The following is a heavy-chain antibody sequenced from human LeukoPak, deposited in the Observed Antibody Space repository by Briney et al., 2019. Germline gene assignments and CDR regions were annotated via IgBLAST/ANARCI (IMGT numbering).Heavy chain of an antibody. CDR1: GFTFDDYA. CDR3: AKDAAARRYYHYMDV. CDR2: ISWNSGSI. Sequence: GRSLRLSCAASGFTFDDYAMHWVRQAPGKGLEWVSGISWNSGSIGYADSVKGRFTISRDNAKNSLYLQMNSLRAEDTALYYCAKDAAARRYYHYMDVWGKGTTVTVSS. V-gene: IGHV3-9*01. D-gene: IGHD6-6*01. J-gene: IGHJ6*03.